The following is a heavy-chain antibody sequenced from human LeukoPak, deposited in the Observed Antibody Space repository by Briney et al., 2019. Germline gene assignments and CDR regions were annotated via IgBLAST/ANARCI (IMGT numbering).Heavy chain of an antibody. J-gene: IGHJ4*02. V-gene: IGHV4-4*02. Sequence: SETLSLTCAVSGGSISSSNWWSWVRQPPGKGLEWIGEIYHSGSTNYNPTLKSRVTISVDKSKNQFSLKLSSVTAADTAVYYCARAWGAAAGLGFDYWGQGTLVTVSS. CDR2: IYHSGST. D-gene: IGHD6-13*01. CDR3: ARAWGAAAGLGFDY. CDR1: GGSISSSNW.